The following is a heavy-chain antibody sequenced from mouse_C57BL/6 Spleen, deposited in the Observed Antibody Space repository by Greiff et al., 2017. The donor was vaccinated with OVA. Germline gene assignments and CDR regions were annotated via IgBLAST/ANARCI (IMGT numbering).Heavy chain of an antibody. CDR3: ARKDYGYDYAMDY. CDR2: ISSGSSTI. V-gene: IGHV5-17*01. CDR1: GFTFSDYG. J-gene: IGHJ4*01. Sequence: EVKVVESGGGLVKPGGSLKLSCAASGFTFSDYGMHWVRQATEKGLEWVAYISSGSSTIYYADTVKGRFTIARDNAKNTLFLQMTSLRSEDTAMYYCARKDYGYDYAMDYWGQGTSVTVSS. D-gene: IGHD2-2*01.